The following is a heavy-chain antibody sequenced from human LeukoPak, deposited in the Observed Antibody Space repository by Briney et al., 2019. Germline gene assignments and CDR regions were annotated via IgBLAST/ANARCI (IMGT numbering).Heavy chain of an antibody. CDR2: ISAYDGNT. V-gene: IGHV1-18*01. D-gene: IGHD1/OR15-1a*01. J-gene: IGHJ4*02. Sequence: GASVRVSCKSSGYTFTNYGFNWVRQAPGQGLEWMGWISAYDGNTRYAQEFQGRVTMTTDASTTTVYMELRSLRSDDTALYFCARGGEQHLSYYLDYWGQGTLVTVSS. CDR3: ARGGEQHLSYYLDY. CDR1: GYTFTNYG.